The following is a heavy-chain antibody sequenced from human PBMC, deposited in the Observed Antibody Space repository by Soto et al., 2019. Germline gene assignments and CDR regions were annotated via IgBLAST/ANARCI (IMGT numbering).Heavy chain of an antibody. CDR2: TSGSGGST. Sequence: LRLSCAASGFTFSSYAMSWVRQAPGKGLEWVSATSGSGGSTYYADSVKGRFTISRDNSKNTLYLQMNSLRAEDTAVYYCAKQGLPLPNWFDPWGQGTLVTVSS. V-gene: IGHV3-23*01. CDR1: GFTFSSYA. D-gene: IGHD2-15*01. J-gene: IGHJ5*02. CDR3: AKQGLPLPNWFDP.